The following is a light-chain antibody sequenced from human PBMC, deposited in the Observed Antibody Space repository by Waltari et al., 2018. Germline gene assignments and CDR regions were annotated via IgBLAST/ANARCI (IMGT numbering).Light chain of an antibody. J-gene: IGKJ1*01. V-gene: IGKV3-20*01. CDR1: QSVSGA. Sequence: EVVLTQSPGTLSLSPGERATLSCRASQSVSGALAWYQQNPGQAPRLRIYGASNRATGIPDRFSGSGSGTDFSLIISRQEPEDFAVYYCQHYVSLPVTFGQGTKVEIK. CDR3: QHYVSLPVT. CDR2: GAS.